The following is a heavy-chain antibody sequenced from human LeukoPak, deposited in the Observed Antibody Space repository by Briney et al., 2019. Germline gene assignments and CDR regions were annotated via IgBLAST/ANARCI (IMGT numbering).Heavy chain of an antibody. D-gene: IGHD2-2*01. Sequence: ASVKVSCKASGYTFTSYAMNWVRQAPGQGLEWMGWVNTNTGNPTYAQGFTGRFVFSLDTSVSTAYLQISSLKAEDTAVYYCASPKESDPAKFDYWGQGTLVTVSS. V-gene: IGHV7-4-1*02. J-gene: IGHJ4*02. CDR3: ASPKESDPAKFDY. CDR2: VNTNTGNP. CDR1: GYTFTSYA.